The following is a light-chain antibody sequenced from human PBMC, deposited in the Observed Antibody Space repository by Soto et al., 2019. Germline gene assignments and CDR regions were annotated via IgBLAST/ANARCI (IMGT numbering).Light chain of an antibody. CDR3: QQYNNWPPPCT. CDR2: DAS. V-gene: IGKV3-15*01. CDR1: VTVATN. J-gene: IGKJ1*01. Sequence: EIVMTQSPVTLSMSPGATATLSCRAIVTVATNVAWYQQTPGQAPRLLIYDASARATGIPDRFSGSGFGTEFTLTITSLQSEDFALYYCQQYNNWPPPCTFGQGTKVDIK.